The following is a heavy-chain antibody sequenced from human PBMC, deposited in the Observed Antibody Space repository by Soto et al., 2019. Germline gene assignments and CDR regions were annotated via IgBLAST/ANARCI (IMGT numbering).Heavy chain of an antibody. Sequence: QVQLVESGGGVVQPGRSQRLSCAASGFTFRNYGMHWIRQAPGKGLEWVALIWYDGNNKYHADSVKGRFTISRDNSKNTLFLQMNSLRVDDTGVYYCARLGGSGSYTVDYWGQGTLVTVSS. CDR3: ARLGGSGSYTVDY. CDR1: GFTFRNYG. D-gene: IGHD3-10*01. V-gene: IGHV3-33*01. J-gene: IGHJ4*02. CDR2: IWYDGNNK.